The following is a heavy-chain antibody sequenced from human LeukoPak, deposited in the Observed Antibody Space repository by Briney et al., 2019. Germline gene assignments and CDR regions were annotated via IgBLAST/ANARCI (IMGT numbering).Heavy chain of an antibody. CDR1: GYTFTGYY. CDR2: ISAYNGNT. J-gene: IGHJ4*02. Sequence: ASVKVSCKASGYTFTGYYMHWVRQAPGQGLEWMGWISAYNGNTNYAQKLQGRVTMTTDTSTSTAYMELRSLRSDDTAVYYCARDQTAGDYYDSSGESDYWGQGTLVTVSS. D-gene: IGHD3-22*01. V-gene: IGHV1-18*04. CDR3: ARDQTAGDYYDSSGESDY.